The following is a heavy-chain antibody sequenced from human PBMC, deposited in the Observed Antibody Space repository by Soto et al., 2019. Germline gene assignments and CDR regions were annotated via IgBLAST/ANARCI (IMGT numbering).Heavy chain of an antibody. J-gene: IGHJ4*02. CDR3: ALDSGGGLYYFDS. CDR2: INAGNGNT. D-gene: IGHD3-16*01. V-gene: IGHV1-3*01. Sequence: QVQLVQSGAEVKRPGASVKLSCKASGYTFIYSAIHWVRQAPGQGLEWMGWINAGNGNTRYSPKFKGRVTITSDSSANTVYLEVTSLGSEDSIIFYCALDSGGGLYYFDSWGQGTQVAVSS. CDR1: GYTFIYSA.